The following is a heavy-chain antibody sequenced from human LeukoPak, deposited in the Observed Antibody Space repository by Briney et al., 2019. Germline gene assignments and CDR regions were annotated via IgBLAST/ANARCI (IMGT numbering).Heavy chain of an antibody. CDR2: IYYRGRP. Sequence: SETLSLTCTVSGGSLSSYYWSWIRQPPGKGLEWIGYIYYRGRPKYNPSLQSRVTISVDTSRNQFSLRLSSVTAADTAVYYCARQSDDLGYFQHWGQGTLVTVSS. CDR1: GGSLSSYY. D-gene: IGHD3-16*01. CDR3: ARQSDDLGYFQH. J-gene: IGHJ1*01. V-gene: IGHV4-59*08.